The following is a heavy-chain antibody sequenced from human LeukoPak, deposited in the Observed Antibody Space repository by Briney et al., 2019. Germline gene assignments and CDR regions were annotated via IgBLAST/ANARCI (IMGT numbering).Heavy chain of an antibody. CDR3: DRGTDLAIERSYYYFMDV. CDR1: GFTFSRYD. V-gene: IGHV3-23*05. D-gene: IGHD5-24*01. CDR2: IVRTITTT. Sequence: GGSLRLSCAASGFTFSRYDSSWVRQALGKGLECVSTIVRTITTTYYADSVKGRFTISRDNSKNTLYLQMNSLKTEDTAVYYCDRGTDLAIERSYYYFMDVWGKGTTVTVSS. J-gene: IGHJ6*03.